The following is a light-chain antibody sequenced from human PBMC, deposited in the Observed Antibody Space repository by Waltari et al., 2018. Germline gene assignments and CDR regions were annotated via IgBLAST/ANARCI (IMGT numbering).Light chain of an antibody. CDR1: QNLSSNF. CDR2: GAA. V-gene: IGKV3-20*01. J-gene: IGKJ2*01. CDR3: QQYGTSPYT. Sequence: IVLTQSPGTLSLSPGDKASLSCKASQNLSSNFLAWYRQRPAQPPGLLIHGAAKRAAGIPDTFSGSGSGTDFTLTISRLEAEDSAVYYCQQYGTSPYTFGQGTKVEIK.